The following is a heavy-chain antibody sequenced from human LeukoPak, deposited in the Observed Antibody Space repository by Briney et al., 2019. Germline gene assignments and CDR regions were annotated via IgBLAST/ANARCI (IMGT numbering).Heavy chain of an antibody. CDR2: IYPGDSDT. D-gene: IGHD4-23*01. CDR1: GYSFTSYW. CDR3: ARHFYGTNSKSNFDY. V-gene: IGHV5-51*01. Sequence: GESLKISCKGSGYSFTSYWIGWVRQMPGKGLEWMGIIYPGDSDTRYSPSFQGQVTISADKSISTAYLQWSSLKASDTAMYYCARHFYGTNSKSNFDYWGQGTLVTVSS. J-gene: IGHJ4*02.